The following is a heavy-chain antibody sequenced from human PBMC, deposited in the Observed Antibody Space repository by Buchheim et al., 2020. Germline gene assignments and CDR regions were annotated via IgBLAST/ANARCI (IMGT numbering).Heavy chain of an antibody. CDR2: INSDGSST. V-gene: IGHV3-74*01. CDR3: ARAGGYSYSHYYYYGMDV. J-gene: IGHJ6*02. CDR1: GFSFSSYW. D-gene: IGHD5-18*01. Sequence: EAHLVESGGGLAQPGGFLRLSCAASGFSFSSYWMHWVRQAPGKGLVWVSRINSDGSSTNYAESVKGRFTISRDNAKKTLYLQMNSLRAEDTAVYYCARAGGYSYSHYYYYGMDVWGQGTT.